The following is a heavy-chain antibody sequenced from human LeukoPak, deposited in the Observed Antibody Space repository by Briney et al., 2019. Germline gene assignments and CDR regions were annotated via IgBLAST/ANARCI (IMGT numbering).Heavy chain of an antibody. D-gene: IGHD2-15*01. CDR2: IIPIFGTA. CDR3: AGYCSGGSCLTGYYYGMDV. J-gene: IGHJ6*02. Sequence: SVKVSCKASGGTFSSYAISRVRQAPGQGLEWMGGIIPIFGTANYAQKFQGRVTITADESTSTAYMELSSLRPEDTAVYYCAGYCSGGSCLTGYYYGMDVWGQGTTVTVSS. V-gene: IGHV1-69*13. CDR1: GGTFSSYA.